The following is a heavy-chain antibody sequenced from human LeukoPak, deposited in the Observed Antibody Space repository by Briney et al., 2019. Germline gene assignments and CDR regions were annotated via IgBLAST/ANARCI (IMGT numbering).Heavy chain of an antibody. Sequence: PGGSLRLSCAVSGFTSSDYYMNWIRQAPGKGPEWISYISGSDDITYYADSVRGRVTISRDNAQNSLYLQMSSLRSEDTAVYYSARAALDAFDIWGQGTMVTVSS. CDR2: ISGSDDIT. CDR1: GFTSSDYY. CDR3: ARAALDAFDI. J-gene: IGHJ3*02. V-gene: IGHV3-11*01.